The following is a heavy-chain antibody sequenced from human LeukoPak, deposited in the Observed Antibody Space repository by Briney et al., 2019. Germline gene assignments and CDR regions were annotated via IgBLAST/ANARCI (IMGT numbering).Heavy chain of an antibody. Sequence: SVKVSCKASGGTFSSYAISWVRQAPGQGLEWMGRIIPILGIANYAQKFQGRVTITADKSTSTAYMELSSLRSEDTAVYYCATDLEGSLFSSSPIFDYWGQGTLVTVSS. J-gene: IGHJ4*02. CDR3: ATDLEGSLFSSSPIFDY. CDR2: IIPILGIA. D-gene: IGHD6-6*01. V-gene: IGHV1-69*04. CDR1: GGTFSSYA.